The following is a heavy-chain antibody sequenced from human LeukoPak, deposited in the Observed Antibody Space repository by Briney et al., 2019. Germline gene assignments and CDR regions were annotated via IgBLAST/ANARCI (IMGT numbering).Heavy chain of an antibody. D-gene: IGHD3-22*01. Sequence: GGTLRLSCAASGFTFSSYGMSWVRQAPGKGLEWVSAISGSGGSTYYADSVKGRFTISRDNAKNSLYLQMNSLRAEDTAVYYCARVLYYYDSSGYWAKYYYYMDVWGKGTTVTISS. CDR1: GFTFSSYG. V-gene: IGHV3-23*01. J-gene: IGHJ6*03. CDR3: ARVLYYYDSSGYWAKYYYYMDV. CDR2: ISGSGGST.